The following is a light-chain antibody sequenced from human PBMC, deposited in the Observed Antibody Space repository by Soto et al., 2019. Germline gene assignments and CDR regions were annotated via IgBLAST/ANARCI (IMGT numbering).Light chain of an antibody. CDR3: QQLNNYPS. J-gene: IGKJ4*01. V-gene: IGKV3-15*01. Sequence: EIVMTQSPATLSVSPGERATLSCRASQSVSSNLAWYQQKPGQAPRLLIYGASTRATGIPARFSGSGSGTEFTLTISSLQSEDFATYYCQQLNNYPSFGGGTKVEIK. CDR1: QSVSSN. CDR2: GAS.